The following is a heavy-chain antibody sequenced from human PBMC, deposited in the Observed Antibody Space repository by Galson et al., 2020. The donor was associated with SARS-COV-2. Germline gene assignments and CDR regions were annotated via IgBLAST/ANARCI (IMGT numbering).Heavy chain of an antibody. CDR3: AKEGGTGWANDCIQH. CDR1: GFTFSSYA. CDR2: LNNRGDDT. Sequence: GGSLRLSCAASGFTFSSYAMAWVRQAPGKGLEWVSLLNNRGDDTYYADSMKGRFTISRDNSKNTLYLQMNNLRSEDTAVYYCAKEGGTGWANDCIQHWGQGILVTVSS. V-gene: IGHV3-23*01. J-gene: IGHJ1*01. D-gene: IGHD6-19*01.